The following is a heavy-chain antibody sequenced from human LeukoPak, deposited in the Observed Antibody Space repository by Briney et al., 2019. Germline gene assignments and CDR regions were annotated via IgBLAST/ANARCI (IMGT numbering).Heavy chain of an antibody. CDR2: ISSNGGST. J-gene: IGHJ4*02. CDR3: ARELDGSGSFDY. V-gene: IGHV3-64*01. CDR1: GFTFSRYT. D-gene: IGHD3-10*01. Sequence: GGSLRLSCAASGFTFSRYTMHRVRQAPGKRLEYFSAISSNGGSTYYANSVKGRFTLSRDNSKNMLYLQMGSLRIEDMAVYYCARELDGSGSFDYWGQGTLVTVSS.